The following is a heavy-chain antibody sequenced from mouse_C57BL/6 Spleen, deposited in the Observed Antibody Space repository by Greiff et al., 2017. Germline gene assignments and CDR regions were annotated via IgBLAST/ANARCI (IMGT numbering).Heavy chain of an antibody. J-gene: IGHJ2*01. CDR3: TTTVPHFDY. Sequence: EVKVEESGGGLVQPGGSMKLSCAASGFTFSDAWMDWVRQSPEKGLEWVAEIRNKANNHATYYAESVKGRFTISRDYSKSSVYLQMNRLRAEDTGIYYCTTTVPHFDYWGQGTPLTVSS. CDR2: IRNKANNHAT. V-gene: IGHV6-6*01. CDR1: GFTFSDAW. D-gene: IGHD1-1*01.